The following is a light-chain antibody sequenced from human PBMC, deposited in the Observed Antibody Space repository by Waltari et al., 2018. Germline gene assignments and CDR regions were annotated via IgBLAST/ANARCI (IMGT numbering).Light chain of an antibody. CDR2: DAS. CDR1: ESIGIY. CDR3: QQRTNWPPWT. J-gene: IGKJ1*01. Sequence: EIVLTQSPVTLSLSPGERVALSCRASESIGIYLDWYQQKPGQAPRLLIFDASRRASGVPARFSGSGSGRDFALTISYLEPEDAAVYYCQQRTNWPPWTFGQGTKLEI. V-gene: IGKV3-11*02.